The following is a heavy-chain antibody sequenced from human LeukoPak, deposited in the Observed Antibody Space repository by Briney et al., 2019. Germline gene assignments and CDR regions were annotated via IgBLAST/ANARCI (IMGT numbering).Heavy chain of an antibody. CDR1: GGSIATSSYY. Sequence: PSETLSLTCTVSGGSIATSSYYWGWIRQPPGKGLEWIGEINHSGSTNYNPSLKSRVTISVDTSKNQFSLKLSSVTAADTAVYYCARGSWDRLDYWGQGTLVTVSS. D-gene: IGHD6-13*01. J-gene: IGHJ4*02. CDR2: INHSGST. CDR3: ARGSWDRLDY. V-gene: IGHV4-39*07.